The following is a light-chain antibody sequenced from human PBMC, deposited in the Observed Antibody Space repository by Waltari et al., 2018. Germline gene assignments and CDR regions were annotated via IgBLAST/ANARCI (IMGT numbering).Light chain of an antibody. J-gene: IGKJ5*01. CDR1: QSVSSNS. CDR2: GAS. CDR3: QQFGRSSIA. Sequence: IVLTQSPVSLSLSPGDRATLSCRSSQSVSSNSFAWYQQKPGQSPRLLIYGASTRASGIPDRFSASGSGTDFTLTISRVEAEDFAMYYYQQFGRSSIAFGQGTRLDLK. V-gene: IGKV3-20*01.